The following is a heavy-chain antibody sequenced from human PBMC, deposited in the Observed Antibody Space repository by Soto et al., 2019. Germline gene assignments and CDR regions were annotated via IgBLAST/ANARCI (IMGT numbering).Heavy chain of an antibody. CDR2: IKHDASDE. CDR3: VSDVYGWGSFGT. CDR1: GLTFYAYW. D-gene: IGHD3-10*01. Sequence: EVQLVESGGGLVQPGVSLRLSCEASGLTFYAYWMKWVRQAPGKALEWVANIKHDASDEYYVDSVKGRFTISRDNGKSSLYLEMRDLRAEDTAVYYCVSDVYGWGSFGTWGQGTLVTVSS. V-gene: IGHV3-7*01. J-gene: IGHJ5*02.